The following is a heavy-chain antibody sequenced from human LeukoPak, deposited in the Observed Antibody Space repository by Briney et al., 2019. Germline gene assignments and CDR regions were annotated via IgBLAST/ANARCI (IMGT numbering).Heavy chain of an antibody. Sequence: PGGSLRLSCAASGFTFSTYSMNWVRQAPGKGLEWIGSIYYSGSTYYNPSLKSQVTISVDTSKNQFSLKLSSVTAADTAVYYCARQEGVVVVAATFDYWGQGTLVTVSS. CDR2: IYYSGST. V-gene: IGHV4-39*01. D-gene: IGHD2-15*01. CDR1: GFTFSTYSMN. J-gene: IGHJ4*02. CDR3: ARQEGVVVVAATFDY.